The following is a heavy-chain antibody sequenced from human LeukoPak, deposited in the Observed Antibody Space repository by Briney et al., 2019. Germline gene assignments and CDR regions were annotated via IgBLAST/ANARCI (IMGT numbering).Heavy chain of an antibody. CDR3: AKEFRGGWPFDY. D-gene: IGHD6-19*01. CDR2: IGGSGGKT. J-gene: IGHJ4*02. Sequence: GGTLRLSCAASGFTFSNYGMTWVRQAPGKGLEWVSGIGGSGGKTYYADSVKGRFTFSRDNSKNTLYLQMNSLRAEDTAVYYCAKEFRGGWPFDYWGQGTLVTVSS. V-gene: IGHV3-23*01. CDR1: GFTFSNYG.